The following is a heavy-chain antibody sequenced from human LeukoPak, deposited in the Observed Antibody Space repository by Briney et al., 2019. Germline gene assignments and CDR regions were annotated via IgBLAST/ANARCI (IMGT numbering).Heavy chain of an antibody. CDR1: GFTFSSYA. CDR3: AKATVVVVVAARIFDY. CDR2: ISGSGGST. Sequence: GGSLRLSCAASGFTFSSYAMSWVRQAPGKGLEWASAISGSGGSTYYADSVKGRFTISRDNSKNTLYLQMNSLRAEDTAVYYCAKATVVVVVAARIFDYWGQGTLVTVSS. J-gene: IGHJ4*02. D-gene: IGHD2-15*01. V-gene: IGHV3-23*01.